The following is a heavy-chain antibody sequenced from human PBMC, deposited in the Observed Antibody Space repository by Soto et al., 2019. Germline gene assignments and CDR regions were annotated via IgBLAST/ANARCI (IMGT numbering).Heavy chain of an antibody. D-gene: IGHD5-18*01. Sequence: GGSLRLSCAAYGFTFSSYGIHWVLQAPGKXLEWVALISYDGTDKYYADSVKGRFTISRDNSKNTLYLQMSSLGPEDTAVYYCVKERYAQLWLEDYGMDVWGQGTTVTVSS. CDR1: GFTFSSYG. CDR3: VKERYAQLWLEDYGMDV. V-gene: IGHV3-30*18. CDR2: ISYDGTDK. J-gene: IGHJ6*02.